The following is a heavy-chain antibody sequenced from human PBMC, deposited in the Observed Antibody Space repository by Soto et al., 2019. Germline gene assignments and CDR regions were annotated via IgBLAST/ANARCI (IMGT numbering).Heavy chain of an antibody. V-gene: IGHV5-51*01. D-gene: IGHD3-10*01. Sequence: GESLKISCKGSGYNFNMYWIAWVRHMPGKGLEWMGIIYPGDSDTRYSPSFQGQVTISVDKSISNAYLQWSSLKASDTAIYYCARQDGLGIYYFDYWGRGTLVTVSS. CDR2: IYPGDSDT. CDR3: ARQDGLGIYYFDY. J-gene: IGHJ4*01. CDR1: GYNFNMYW.